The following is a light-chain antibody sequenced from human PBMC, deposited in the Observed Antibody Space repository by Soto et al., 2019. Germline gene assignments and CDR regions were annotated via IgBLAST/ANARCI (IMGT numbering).Light chain of an antibody. CDR2: RNN. V-gene: IGLV1-47*01. CDR3: AAWDDSLSGHYV. J-gene: IGLJ1*01. CDR1: SSKIGRNY. Sequence: QSVLTQPPSVSGTPGQRVTISCSGSSSKIGRNYVYWYKQLPGTAPKVLIYRNNQRPSGVPDRFSGSKSGTSASLAISGLRSEDEADYYCAAWDDSLSGHYVFGTGTKVTVL.